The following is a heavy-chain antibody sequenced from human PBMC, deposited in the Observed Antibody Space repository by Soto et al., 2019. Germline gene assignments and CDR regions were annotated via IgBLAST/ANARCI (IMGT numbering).Heavy chain of an antibody. Sequence: GVSLRLSCAASGFTFSSYSMNWVRQAPGKGLEWVSSISSSSSYIYYADSVKGRFTISRDNAKNSLYLQMNSLRAEDTAVYYCARDGGIGARQYYGMDVWGEGNTVTFSS. CDR2: ISSSSSYI. D-gene: IGHD6-6*01. CDR1: GFTFSSYS. J-gene: IGHJ6*04. CDR3: ARDGGIGARQYYGMDV. V-gene: IGHV3-21*01.